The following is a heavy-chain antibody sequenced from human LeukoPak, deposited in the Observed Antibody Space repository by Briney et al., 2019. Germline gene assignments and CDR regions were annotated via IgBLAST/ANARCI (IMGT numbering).Heavy chain of an antibody. Sequence: SETLSPTCAVYGGSFSGYYWSWIRQPPGKGLEWIGEINHSGSTNYNPSLKSRVTMSVDTSKNQFSLKLSSVTAADTAVYYCASGYFGYWGQGTLVTVSS. CDR2: INHSGST. V-gene: IGHV4-34*01. D-gene: IGHD3-10*01. CDR1: GGSFSGYY. J-gene: IGHJ4*02. CDR3: ASGYFGY.